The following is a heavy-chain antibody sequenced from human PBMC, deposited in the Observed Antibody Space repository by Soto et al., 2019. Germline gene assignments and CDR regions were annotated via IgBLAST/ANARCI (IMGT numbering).Heavy chain of an antibody. V-gene: IGHV5-51*01. CDR1: GYTFTSYA. CDR3: ARAFRGSPYGMDV. CDR2: IYPGNSDT. Sequence: ASVKVSCKASGYTFTSYAMHWVRQMPGRGLELMGIIYPGNSDTTYSPSFQGQVTISADKSIRTAYLQWRSLRASDTAIYYCARAFRGSPYGMDVWGQGTTVTVSS. J-gene: IGHJ6*02. D-gene: IGHD3-16*01.